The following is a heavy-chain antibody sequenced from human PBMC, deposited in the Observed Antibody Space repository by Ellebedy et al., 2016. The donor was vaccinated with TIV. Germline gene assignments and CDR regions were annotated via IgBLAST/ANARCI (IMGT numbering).Heavy chain of an antibody. J-gene: IGHJ4*02. D-gene: IGHD6-19*01. CDR1: GFTFDDYA. CDR2: ISWNSGSI. V-gene: IGHV3-9*01. CDR3: AKETGYSSGWYMGY. Sequence: SLKISXAASGFTFDDYAMHWVRQAPGKGLEWVSGISWNSGSIGYADSVKGRFTISRDNAKNSPYLQMNSLRAEDTALYYCAKETGYSSGWYMGYWGQGTLVTVSS.